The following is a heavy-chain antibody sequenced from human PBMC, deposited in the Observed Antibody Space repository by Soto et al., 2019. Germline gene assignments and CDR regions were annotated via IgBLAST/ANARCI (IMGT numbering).Heavy chain of an antibody. V-gene: IGHV3-NL1*01. CDR1: GFTFRTYG. D-gene: IGHD5-18*01. CDR2: IDSSASNK. J-gene: IGHJ4*02. Sequence: PGGSLRLSCAASGFTFRTYGMNWVRLAPGKGLEWVSYIDSSASNKHYADSVKGRFTISRDNSKNTLYLQMNSLRAEDTAVYYCAKESSYGYRALDYWGQGTLVTVSS. CDR3: AKESSYGYRALDY.